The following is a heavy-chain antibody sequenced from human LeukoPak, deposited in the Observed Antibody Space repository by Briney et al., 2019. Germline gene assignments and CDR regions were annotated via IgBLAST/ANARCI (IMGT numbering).Heavy chain of an antibody. D-gene: IGHD1-7*01. V-gene: IGHV5-51*01. CDR3: ARGAAGTTPDYYYFGLDV. CDR1: GYRFTDYW. CDR2: IYPGDSDT. Sequence: GESLKISCKGSGYRFTDYWIGWVRQMPGKGLEWMGIIYPGDSDTRYSPSFQGQVTISADKFINTAHLQWSSLKASDTAMYYCARGAAGTTPDYYYFGLDVWGQGTTVRVSS. J-gene: IGHJ6*02.